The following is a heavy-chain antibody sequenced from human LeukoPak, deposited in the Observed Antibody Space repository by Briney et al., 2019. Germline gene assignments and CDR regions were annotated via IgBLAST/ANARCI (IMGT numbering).Heavy chain of an antibody. V-gene: IGHV1-69*13. CDR2: IIPIFGTA. J-gene: IGHJ4*02. D-gene: IGHD3-3*01. CDR1: GGTFSSYA. Sequence: ASVKVSCKASGGTFSSYAISWVRQAPGQGLEWMGGIIPIFGTANYAQKFQGRVTITADESTSTAYMELSSLRSEDTAVYYCARVNSDFWSGYLDYWGQGTLVTVSS. CDR3: ARVNSDFWSGYLDY.